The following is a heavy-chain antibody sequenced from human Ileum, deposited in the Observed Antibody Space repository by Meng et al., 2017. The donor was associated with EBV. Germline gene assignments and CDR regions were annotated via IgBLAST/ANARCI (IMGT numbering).Heavy chain of an antibody. V-gene: IGHV6-1*01. CDR3: ATSRIAKFDR. CDR1: GDSVSSDKTA. Sequence: LTESSPGLVQPSQSLSLSCVIPGDSVSSDKTAWNWIRQSPSRGLEWLGRTYRRSRWYYDYALSVKSRINISPDTSKNQVSLQLNSVTDEDTGIYYCATSRIAKFDRWGQGTLVTVSS. J-gene: IGHJ5*02. CDR2: TYRRSRWYY.